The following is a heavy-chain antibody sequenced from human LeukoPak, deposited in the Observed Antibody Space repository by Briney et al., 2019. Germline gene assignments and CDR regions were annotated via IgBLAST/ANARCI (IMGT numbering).Heavy chain of an antibody. CDR1: GYTFTSYG. Sequence: ASVKVSCKASGYTFTSYGISWVRQAPGQGLEWMGWISAYNGNTNYAQKLQGRVTMTTDTSTSTAYMELRSLRSDDTAVYYRAIIAVAGNVFDYWGQGTLVTVSS. D-gene: IGHD6-19*01. CDR2: ISAYNGNT. CDR3: AIIAVAGNVFDY. J-gene: IGHJ4*02. V-gene: IGHV1-18*01.